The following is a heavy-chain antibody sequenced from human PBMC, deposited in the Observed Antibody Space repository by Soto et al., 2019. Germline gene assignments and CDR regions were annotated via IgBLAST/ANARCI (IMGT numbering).Heavy chain of an antibody. D-gene: IGHD1-7*01. Sequence: GGSLRLSCAASGFNFANIGMSWGRQAPGKELQWVASITHNNGATYYADSVKGRFSVSRDNSRNVMYLQMKGLAVDDTAVYFWTRTPPSDNYLARIILENGFDSWGQGSLVTVSS. CDR1: GFNFANIG. J-gene: IGHJ5*01. V-gene: IGHV3-23*01. CDR3: TRTPPSDNYLARIILENGFDS. CDR2: ITHNNGAT.